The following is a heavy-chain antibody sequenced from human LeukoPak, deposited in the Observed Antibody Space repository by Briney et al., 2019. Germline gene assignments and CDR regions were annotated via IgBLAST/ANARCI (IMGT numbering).Heavy chain of an antibody. J-gene: IGHJ3*02. D-gene: IGHD3-3*01. V-gene: IGHV1-18*01. CDR2: ISAYKGNT. Sequence: ASVKVSCKASGYTFTSYGISWVRQAPGQGLEWMGWISAYKGNTNYAQKLQGRVTMTTDTSTSTAYMELRSLRSDDTAVYYCARAGITIFGVVTHDAFDIWGQGTMVTVSS. CDR1: GYTFTSYG. CDR3: ARAGITIFGVVTHDAFDI.